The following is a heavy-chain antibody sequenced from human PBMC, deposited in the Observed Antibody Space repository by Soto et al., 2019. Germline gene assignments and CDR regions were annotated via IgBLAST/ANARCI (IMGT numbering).Heavy chain of an antibody. CDR2: INHSGST. CDR3: ANGGYSSGYPRLAY. D-gene: IGHD3-22*01. J-gene: IGHJ4*02. Sequence: PSETLSLTCAVYGGSFSGYYWSWIRQPPGKGLEWIGEINHSGSTNYNPSLKSRVTISVDTSKNQFSLKLSSVTAADTAVYYCANGGYSSGYPRLAYWGQGTLVTVSS. V-gene: IGHV4-34*01. CDR1: GGSFSGYY.